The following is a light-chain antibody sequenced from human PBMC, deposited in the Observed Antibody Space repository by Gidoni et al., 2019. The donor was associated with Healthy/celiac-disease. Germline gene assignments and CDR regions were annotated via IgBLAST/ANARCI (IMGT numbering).Light chain of an antibody. V-gene: IGKV3-20*01. CDR2: GAS. J-gene: IGKJ3*01. CDR1: QSVSSSY. CDR3: QQYGSSPLT. Sequence: ESVLTQSPGTLSLSPGERATLSCRASQSVSSSYLAWYQQKPGQAPSLLIYGASSRATGIPDRFSGSGSGTDFTLTISRLEPEDFAVYYCQQYGSSPLTFGPGTKVDIK.